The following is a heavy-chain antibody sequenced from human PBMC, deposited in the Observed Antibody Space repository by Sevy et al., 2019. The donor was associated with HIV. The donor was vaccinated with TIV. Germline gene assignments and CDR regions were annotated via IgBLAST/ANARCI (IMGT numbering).Heavy chain of an antibody. D-gene: IGHD3-10*01. CDR2: ISSYNGNT. Sequence: ASVKVSCKASGYTFTSYGISWVRQAPGQGLEWMGWISSYNGNTNYAQKLQGRVTMTTDTSTSTAYMELRSLRSDDTAVYYCARDAELLWFGELPTPCGYWGQGTLVTVSS. CDR3: ARDAELLWFGELPTPCGY. CDR1: GYTFTSYG. J-gene: IGHJ4*02. V-gene: IGHV1-18*01.